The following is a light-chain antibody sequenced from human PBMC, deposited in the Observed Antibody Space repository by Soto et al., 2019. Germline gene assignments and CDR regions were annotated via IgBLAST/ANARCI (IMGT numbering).Light chain of an antibody. CDR3: QQYVTSPWA. CDR1: QSVSSSF. V-gene: IGKV3-20*01. CDR2: GAS. J-gene: IGKJ1*01. Sequence: EIVLTQSPGTLSLSPGERATLSCRASQSVSSSFLAWYQQKPGQAPRLLIYGASNRATGIPDRFSGSGSGTDFTLTISRLDPEDFAVYYCQQYVTSPWAFGQGNKVAIE.